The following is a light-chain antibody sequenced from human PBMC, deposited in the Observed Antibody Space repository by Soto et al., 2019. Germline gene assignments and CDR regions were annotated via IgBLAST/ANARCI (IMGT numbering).Light chain of an antibody. V-gene: IGKV3-11*01. Sequence: EIVLTQSPATLSLSPGERATLSCRASQSFSNYLAWYQQKPGQAPRLLISVASNRATGIPARFSGSGSGTDFTLTISSLESEEFAVYYCQQRGTFGQGTRLEI. CDR2: VAS. J-gene: IGKJ5*01. CDR3: QQRGT. CDR1: QSFSNY.